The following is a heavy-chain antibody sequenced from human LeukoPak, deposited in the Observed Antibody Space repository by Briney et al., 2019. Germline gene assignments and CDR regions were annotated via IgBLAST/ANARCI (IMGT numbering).Heavy chain of an antibody. CDR2: IIPIFGTA. J-gene: IGHJ3*02. D-gene: IGHD3-10*01. CDR3: ARPFRGVSGYDAFDI. CDR1: GGTFSSYA. Sequence: SVKVSCKASGGTFSSYAISWVRQAPGQGLEWMGGIIPIFGTANYAQKFQGRVTITTDESTSTAYMDLSSLRSEDTAVYYCARPFRGVSGYDAFDIWGQGTIVTVS. V-gene: IGHV1-69*05.